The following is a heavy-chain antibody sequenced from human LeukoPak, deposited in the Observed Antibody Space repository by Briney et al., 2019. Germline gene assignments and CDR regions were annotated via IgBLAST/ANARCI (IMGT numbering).Heavy chain of an antibody. CDR1: GGSISSSSYY. CDR2: IYYSGST. CDR3: ARGGGPPGWFDP. Sequence: PSETLSLTCTVSGGSISSSSYYWGWIRQPPGKGLEWIGSIYYSGSTYYNPSLKSRVTISVDTSKNQFSLKLSSVTAADTAVYYCARGGGPPGWFDPWGQGTLVTVSS. D-gene: IGHD2-15*01. J-gene: IGHJ5*02. V-gene: IGHV4-39*07.